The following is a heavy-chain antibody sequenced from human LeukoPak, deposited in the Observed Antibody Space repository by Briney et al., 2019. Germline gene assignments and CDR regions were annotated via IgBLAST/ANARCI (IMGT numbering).Heavy chain of an antibody. V-gene: IGHV4-39*01. CDR1: GGSISSSSYY. CDR2: IYYSGST. CDR3: ARAPDDILTGPPDY. Sequence: SETLSLTCTVSGGSISSSSYYWGWIRQPPGKGLEWIGSIYYSGSTYYNPSLKSRATISVDTSKNQFSLKLSSVTAADTAVYYCARAPDDILTGPPDYWGQGTLVTVSS. D-gene: IGHD3-9*01. J-gene: IGHJ4*02.